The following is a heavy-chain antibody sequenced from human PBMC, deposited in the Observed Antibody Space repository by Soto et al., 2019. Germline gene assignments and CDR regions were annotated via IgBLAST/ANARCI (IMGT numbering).Heavy chain of an antibody. CDR2: ISAYKGDT. CDR1: GXXXXXXG. V-gene: IGHV1-18*04. J-gene: IGHJ4*02. D-gene: IGHD5-18*01. Sequence: QVQLVXXXXEVKKPGASVKVSCKASGXXXXXXGISWVRQAXXXXXXXXGXISAYKGDTNYAQKLQGRVTMTPDTSTSTAYMELRSLRSDDTAVYYCARERVLGYSYGWGNDYWGQGTLVTVSS. CDR3: ARERVLGYSYGWGNDY.